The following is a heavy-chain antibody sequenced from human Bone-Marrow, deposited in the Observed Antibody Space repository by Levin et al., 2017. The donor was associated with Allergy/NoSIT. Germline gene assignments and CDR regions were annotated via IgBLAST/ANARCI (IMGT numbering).Heavy chain of an antibody. CDR1: GGTFSSYT. D-gene: IGHD1-7*01. J-gene: IGHJ4*02. V-gene: IGHV1-69*02. Sequence: SVKVSCKASGGTFSSYTISWVRQAPGQGLEWMGRIIPILGIANYAQKFQGRVTITADKSTSTAYMELSSLRSEDTAVYYCARAITGTPQYYFDYWGQGTLVTVSS. CDR2: IIPILGIA. CDR3: ARAITGTPQYYFDY.